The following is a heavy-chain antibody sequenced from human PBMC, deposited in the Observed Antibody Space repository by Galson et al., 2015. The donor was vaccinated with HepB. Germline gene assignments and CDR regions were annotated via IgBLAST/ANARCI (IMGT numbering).Heavy chain of an antibody. CDR2: IIPIFGTA. CDR1: GGTFSSYA. J-gene: IGHJ3*02. D-gene: IGHD6-13*01. Sequence: SVKVSCKASGGTFSSYAISWVRQAPGQGLEWMGGIIPIFGTATYAQKFQGRVTITADESTRTAYMELSSLRADDTAVYYCARFSGAKDGFRIAAAGGDAFDIWGQGTMVTVSS. CDR3: ARFSGAKDGFRIAAAGGDAFDI. V-gene: IGHV1-69*13.